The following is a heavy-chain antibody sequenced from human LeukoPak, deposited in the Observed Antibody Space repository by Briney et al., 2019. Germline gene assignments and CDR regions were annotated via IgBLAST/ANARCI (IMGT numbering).Heavy chain of an antibody. V-gene: IGHV4-30-4*01. Sequence: SSQTLSLTCTVSVGSISSGYYFWSWIPQPPGKGLEWIGNIYYNRNTYYNPSRESRGTISVDTFKNQFSLKLNSVTAADTAVYYCARDLWGLDSWGQGTLVTVSS. D-gene: IGHD7-27*01. J-gene: IGHJ4*02. CDR1: VGSISSGYYF. CDR2: IYYNRNT. CDR3: ARDLWGLDS.